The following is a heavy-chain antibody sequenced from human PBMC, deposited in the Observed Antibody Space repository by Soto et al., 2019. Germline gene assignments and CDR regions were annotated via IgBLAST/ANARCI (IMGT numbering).Heavy chain of an antibody. Sequence: GDSLKVSCQSSGYPFTPLLSHLVRQMPGKGLEWLGKIDPSDSYTNYSPSFEGHVTISTDNSITTAYLQWSSLRASDTALYFCARVHKNWFDSWAQGTMVTVSS. J-gene: IGHJ5*01. CDR2: IDPSDSYT. CDR3: ARVHKNWFDS. V-gene: IGHV5-10-1*01. CDR1: GYPFTPLL.